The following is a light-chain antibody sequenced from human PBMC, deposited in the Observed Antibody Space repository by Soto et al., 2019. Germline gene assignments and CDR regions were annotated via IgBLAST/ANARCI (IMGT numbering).Light chain of an antibody. CDR2: GVT. Sequence: QSVLTQPTSVSGSPGQSITISCTGNHNDIGTYDYVSWYQQHPGRAPRLLIHGVTTRPSGISDRFSASKSGLTASLTISGLQPEDEADYYCSSFTSNRIYVFGHGTKVTV. CDR3: SSFTSNRIYV. CDR1: HNDIGTYDY. V-gene: IGLV2-14*03. J-gene: IGLJ1*01.